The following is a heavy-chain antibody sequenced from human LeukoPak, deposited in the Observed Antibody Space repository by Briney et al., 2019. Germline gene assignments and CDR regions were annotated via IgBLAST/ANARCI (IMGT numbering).Heavy chain of an antibody. Sequence: SETLSLTCTVSGGSISSGDYYWSWIRQPPGTGLEWIGYIYYSGSTYYNPSLKSRLTISVDTSKNQVSLKLSSVTAADTAVYYCARSRPPWSGYSQYFQHWGQGTLVTVSS. J-gene: IGHJ1*01. CDR1: GGSISSGDYY. CDR2: IYYSGST. CDR3: ARSRPPWSGYSQYFQH. D-gene: IGHD3-3*01. V-gene: IGHV4-30-4*08.